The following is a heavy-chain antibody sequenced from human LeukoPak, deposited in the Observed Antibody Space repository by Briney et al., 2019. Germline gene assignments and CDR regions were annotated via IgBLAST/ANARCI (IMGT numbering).Heavy chain of an antibody. V-gene: IGHV3-74*01. CDR3: ARAGYSSGWYYFDY. J-gene: IGHJ4*02. Sequence: PGGSLRLSCAASGFTFSSYWMHWVCQAPGKGLVWVSRINSDGSSTSYADSVKGRFTISRDNAKNTLYLQMNSLSAEDTAVYYCARAGYSSGWYYFDYWGQGTLVTVSS. D-gene: IGHD6-19*01. CDR1: GFTFSSYW. CDR2: INSDGSST.